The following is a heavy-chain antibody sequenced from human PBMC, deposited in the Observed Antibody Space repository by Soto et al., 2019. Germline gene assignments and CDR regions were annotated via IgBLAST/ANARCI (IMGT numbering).Heavy chain of an antibody. CDR3: ARTGRYYDFWSGYYGYYYYGMDV. Sequence: QVQLVQSGAEVKKPGASVKVSCKASGYTFTSYDINWVRQATGQGLEWMGWMNPNSGNTGYAQKLQGRVTMPSNTSIRTAYMELSSLRSEDTAVYYCARTGRYYDFWSGYYGYYYYGMDVWGQGTTVTVSS. CDR1: GYTFTSYD. CDR2: MNPNSGNT. V-gene: IGHV1-8*01. J-gene: IGHJ6*02. D-gene: IGHD3-3*01.